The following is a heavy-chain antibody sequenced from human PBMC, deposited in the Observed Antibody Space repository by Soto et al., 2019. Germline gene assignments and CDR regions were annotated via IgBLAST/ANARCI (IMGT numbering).Heavy chain of an antibody. Sequence: QVQLVESGGGVVQPGRSLRLSCVASGFTFSGYGMHWVRQAPGKGLEWLAVISHDGSDKYYADSVRGRCTISRDNSENTLYLQMNSLRPEDTAVYYCAKEDVWFAKDYWGQGTLVTVSS. J-gene: IGHJ4*02. D-gene: IGHD3-10*01. V-gene: IGHV3-30*18. CDR1: GFTFSGYG. CDR3: AKEDVWFAKDY. CDR2: ISHDGSDK.